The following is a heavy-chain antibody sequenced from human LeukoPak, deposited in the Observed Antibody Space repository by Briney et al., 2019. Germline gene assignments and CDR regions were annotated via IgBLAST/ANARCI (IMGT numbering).Heavy chain of an antibody. D-gene: IGHD4-17*01. CDR2: NSAYNGNT. CDR3: ARNGDYDNWFAP. V-gene: IGHV1-18*01. Sequence: GASVKVSCKASGYTFTIYGISWVRQAPGQGLEWVGWNSAYNGNTNYARKFQGRVTMTKDTSTSTAYMELRSLRSDDTAIYYCARNGDYDNWFAPWGQGTLVIVSS. CDR1: GYTFTIYG. J-gene: IGHJ5*02.